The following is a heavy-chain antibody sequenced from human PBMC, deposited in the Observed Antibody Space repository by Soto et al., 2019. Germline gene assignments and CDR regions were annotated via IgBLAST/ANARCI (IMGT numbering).Heavy chain of an antibody. CDR3: ARDYSSSWYLD. CDR1: GGSFSGYY. Sequence: QVQLQQWGAGLLKPSETLSLTCAVYGGSFSGYYWSWIRQPPGKGLEWIGEINHSGSTNYNPSLKSRVTISVDTSKIQFSLKLSSVTAADTAVYYCARDYSSSWYLDWGQGTLVTASS. CDR2: INHSGST. J-gene: IGHJ4*02. V-gene: IGHV4-34*01. D-gene: IGHD6-13*01.